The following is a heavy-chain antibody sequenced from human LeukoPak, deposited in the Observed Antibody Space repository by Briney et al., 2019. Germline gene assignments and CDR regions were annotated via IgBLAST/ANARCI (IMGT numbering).Heavy chain of an antibody. CDR2: IYYSGST. Sequence: SETLSLTCTVSGGSISTSNYYWSWIRQPPGKGLEWIGYIYYSGSTNYNPSLKSRVTISVDTSKNQFSLKLSSVTAADTAVYYCARVRYSSGWPRTNHYYYYYMDVWGKGTTVTISS. V-gene: IGHV4-61*01. D-gene: IGHD6-19*01. J-gene: IGHJ6*03. CDR1: GGSISTSNYY. CDR3: ARVRYSSGWPRTNHYYYYYMDV.